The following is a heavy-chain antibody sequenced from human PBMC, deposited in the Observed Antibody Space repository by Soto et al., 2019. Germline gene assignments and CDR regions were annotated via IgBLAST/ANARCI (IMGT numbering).Heavy chain of an antibody. V-gene: IGHV3-30-3*01. D-gene: IGHD3-3*01. CDR2: ISYDGSNK. J-gene: IGHJ6*02. Sequence: GGSLRLSCAASGFTFSSYAMHWVRQAPGKGLEWVAVISYDGSNKYYADSVKGRFTISRDNSKNTLYLQMSSLRAEDTAVYYCARSVLRFLEWSPDVWGQGTTVTVSS. CDR1: GFTFSSYA. CDR3: ARSVLRFLEWSPDV.